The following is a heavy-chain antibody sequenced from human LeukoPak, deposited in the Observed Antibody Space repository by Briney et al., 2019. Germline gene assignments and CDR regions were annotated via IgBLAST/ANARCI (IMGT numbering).Heavy chain of an antibody. CDR2: IYGGDAA. J-gene: IGHJ4*02. V-gene: IGHV3-66*02. CDR3: VTSTGQQFIPYDY. D-gene: IGHD6-13*01. CDR1: GINVSSNY. Sequence: GGSLRLSCAASGINVSSNYMTWIRQAPGKGLEWVSLIYGGDAAYYAESVRGRFMISRDNLKNTLFLQMNSLRVEDTAVYYCVTSTGQQFIPYDYWGQGTRVTVSS.